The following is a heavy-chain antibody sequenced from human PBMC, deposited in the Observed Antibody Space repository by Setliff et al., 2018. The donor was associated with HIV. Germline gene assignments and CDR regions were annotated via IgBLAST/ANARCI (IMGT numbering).Heavy chain of an antibody. CDR2: MTPYSGNT. J-gene: IGHJ3*02. Sequence: ASVKVSCKTSGDTFTSYDINWVRQAAGHGLEWMGWMTPYSGNTGYAQKFQGRVSMTRNTSISTAYMELSSLRAEDTAIYYCAKQMKSMGPYDGFDIWGQGTMVTVSS. D-gene: IGHD3-10*01. CDR3: AKQMKSMGPYDGFDI. V-gene: IGHV1-8*02. CDR1: GDTFTSYD.